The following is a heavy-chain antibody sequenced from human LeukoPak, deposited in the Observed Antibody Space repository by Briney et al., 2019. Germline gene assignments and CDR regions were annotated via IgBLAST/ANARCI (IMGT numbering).Heavy chain of an antibody. D-gene: IGHD6-19*01. CDR2: ISWNSGDI. CDR1: GFTFDDYA. CDR3: AKAKGLHLGWCVDY. Sequence: PGGSLRLSCAASGFTFDDYAMYWVRQAPGKGLEWVAGISWNSGDIGYADSVKGRFTISRDNAKNSLYLQMNSLSIEDTALYYCAKAKGLHLGWCVDYWGQGTLVTVSS. V-gene: IGHV3-9*01. J-gene: IGHJ4*02.